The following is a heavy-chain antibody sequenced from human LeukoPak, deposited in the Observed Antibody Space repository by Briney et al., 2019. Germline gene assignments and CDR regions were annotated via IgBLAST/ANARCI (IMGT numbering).Heavy chain of an antibody. CDR2: IYSGGST. CDR1: GFTVSSNY. V-gene: IGHV3-66*01. D-gene: IGHD6-6*01. J-gene: IGHJ4*02. CDR3: ARTPAARAYSYYFDY. Sequence: GGSLRLSCAASGFTVSSNYMSWVRQAPGKGLEWVSVIYSGGSTYYADSVKGRFTISRDNSKNTLYLQMNSLRAEDTAVYYCARTPAARAYSYYFDYWAREPWSPSPQ.